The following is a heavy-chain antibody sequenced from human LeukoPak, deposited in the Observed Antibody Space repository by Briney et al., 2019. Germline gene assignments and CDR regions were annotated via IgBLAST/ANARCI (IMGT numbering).Heavy chain of an antibody. CDR1: GGSISAYY. J-gene: IGHJ4*02. V-gene: IGHV4-4*07. Sequence: SETLSLTCVVSGGSISAYYWNWIRQPAGKGLEWIGRLHSSGETTSNPSLMSRATMSLDTSRNHFSLNLTSVTAADTAIYYCATMFGESSDFDHWGQGTLVTVSS. D-gene: IGHD3-10*02. CDR2: LHSSGET. CDR3: ATMFGESSDFDH.